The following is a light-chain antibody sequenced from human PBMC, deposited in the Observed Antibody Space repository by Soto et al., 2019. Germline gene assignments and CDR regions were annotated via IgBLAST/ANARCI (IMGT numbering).Light chain of an antibody. Sequence: IVLTQSPCTLSFSPGERATLSCRASQSVSSSYLAWCQQKPGQAPRLLIYGASSRATGIPDRFSGSGSGTDSTLTISRLEPEDFAVYYCQQYGSSPPLNFGGGTKVDIK. CDR2: GAS. CDR3: QQYGSSPPLN. CDR1: QSVSSSY. V-gene: IGKV3-20*01. J-gene: IGKJ4*01.